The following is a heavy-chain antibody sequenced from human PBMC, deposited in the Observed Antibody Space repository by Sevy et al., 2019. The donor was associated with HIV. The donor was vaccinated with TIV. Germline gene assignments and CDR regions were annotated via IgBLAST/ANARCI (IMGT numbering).Heavy chain of an antibody. V-gene: IGHV4-31*03. CDR2: IYYSGST. CDR3: ARYYDSSLRAFDI. D-gene: IGHD3-22*01. J-gene: IGHJ3*02. Sequence: SDTLSLTCTVSVGSISSGDYYWGWIRQHPGKGLEWIGYIYYSGSTYYNASLESRITISVDTSKNQFCLNLSSVTAADTAVYYCARYYDSSLRAFDIWGQGTMVTVSS. CDR1: VGSISSGDYY.